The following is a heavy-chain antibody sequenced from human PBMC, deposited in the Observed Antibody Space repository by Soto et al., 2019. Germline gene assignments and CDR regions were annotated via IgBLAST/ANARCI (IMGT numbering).Heavy chain of an antibody. D-gene: IGHD5-18*01. Sequence: SLRLSCAVSGFTFGDYYMSWIRQAPGKGLEWVAYISSSSSHTNYADVVKGRFTIFRDNAKNSLYLQMNSLRAEDTAVYYCARDPRGTYSLDYWGQGTRVTVSS. V-gene: IGHV3-11*06. CDR1: GFTFGDYY. CDR2: ISSSSSHT. CDR3: ARDPRGTYSLDY. J-gene: IGHJ4*02.